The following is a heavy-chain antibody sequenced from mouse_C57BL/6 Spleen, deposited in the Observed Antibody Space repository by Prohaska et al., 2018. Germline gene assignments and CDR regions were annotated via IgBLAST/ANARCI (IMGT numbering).Heavy chain of an antibody. Sequence: QVQLQQPGAELVKPGASVKLSCKASGYTFTSYWMQWVKQRPGKGLEWNGEIYPSDSYTNYNQKIKGKSTLTVDTSSSTAYMQLSSLTSEDSAVYYCARGANWDPFAYWGQGTLVTVSA. D-gene: IGHD4-1*01. CDR2: IYPSDSYT. CDR1: GYTFTSYW. J-gene: IGHJ3*01. CDR3: ARGANWDPFAY. V-gene: IGHV1-50*01.